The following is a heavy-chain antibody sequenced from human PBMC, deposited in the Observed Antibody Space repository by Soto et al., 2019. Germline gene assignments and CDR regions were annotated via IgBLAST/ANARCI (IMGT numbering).Heavy chain of an antibody. CDR2: ISSSGSTI. V-gene: IGHV3-11*01. D-gene: IGHD1-7*01. CDR3: ARVRWWNYDEHYYYMDV. J-gene: IGHJ6*03. Sequence: GGSLRLSCAASRFTFSDYYMSWIRQAPGKGLEWVSYISSSGSTIYYADSVKGRFTISRDNAKNSLYLQMNSLRAEDTAVYYCARVRWWNYDEHYYYMDVWGKGTTVTVSS. CDR1: RFTFSDYY.